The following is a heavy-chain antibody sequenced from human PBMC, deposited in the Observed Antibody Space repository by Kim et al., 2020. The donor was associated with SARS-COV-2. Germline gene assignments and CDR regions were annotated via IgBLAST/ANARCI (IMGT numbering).Heavy chain of an antibody. V-gene: IGHV1-46*01. J-gene: IGHJ4*02. CDR3: ARQVEWELLLGFDY. D-gene: IGHD1-26*01. Sequence: AQKFPGRVTMTRDTSTSTVYMELSSLRSEDTAVYYCARQVEWELLLGFDYWGQGTLVTVSS.